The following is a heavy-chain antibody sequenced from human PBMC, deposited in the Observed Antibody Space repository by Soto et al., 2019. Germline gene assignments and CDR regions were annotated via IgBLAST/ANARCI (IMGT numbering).Heavy chain of an antibody. CDR1: GGSISSGDYY. D-gene: IGHD3-3*01. CDR2: IYYSGST. Sequence: SETLSLTCTVSGGSISSGDYYWSWVRQPPGKGLEWIGSIYYSGSTFYNPSLKSRLTISLDTSKNQFSLKLNSVTAADTAVYYCGRDLASFGVADGKIDPWGQGTLVTVSS. V-gene: IGHV4-30-4*01. CDR3: GRDLASFGVADGKIDP. J-gene: IGHJ5*02.